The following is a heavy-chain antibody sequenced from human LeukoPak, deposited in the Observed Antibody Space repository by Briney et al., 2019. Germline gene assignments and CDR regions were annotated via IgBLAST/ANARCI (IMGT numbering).Heavy chain of an antibody. V-gene: IGHV1-18*01. CDR1: GYTFSSYG. CDR2: ISAYNGNT. J-gene: IGHJ5*02. CDR3: ARDYDILTGYPNWFDP. Sequence: GASVKVSCKASGYTFSSYGISWARQAPGQGLEWMGWISAYNGNTNYAQKLQGRVTMTTDTSTSTAYMELRSLRSDDTAVYYCARDYDILTGYPNWFDPWGQGTLVTVSS. D-gene: IGHD3-9*01.